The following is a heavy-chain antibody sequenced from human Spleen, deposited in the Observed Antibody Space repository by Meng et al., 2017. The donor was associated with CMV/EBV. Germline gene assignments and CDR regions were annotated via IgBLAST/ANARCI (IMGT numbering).Heavy chain of an antibody. J-gene: IGHJ6*02. CDR3: ARDDNLPTSYDFWSGYYYNYYYGMDV. CDR2: IKQDGSEK. Sequence: GESLKISCAASGFTFSSYWMSWVRQAPGKGLEWVANIKQDGSEKYYVDSVKGRFTISRDNAKNSLYLQMNSLRAEDTAVYYCARDDNLPTSYDFWSGYYYNYYYGMDVWGQGTTVTVSS. CDR1: GFTFSSYW. V-gene: IGHV3-7*01. D-gene: IGHD3-3*01.